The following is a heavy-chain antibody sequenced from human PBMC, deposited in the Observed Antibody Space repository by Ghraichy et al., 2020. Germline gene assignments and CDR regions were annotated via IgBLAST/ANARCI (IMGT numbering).Heavy chain of an antibody. J-gene: IGHJ3*02. CDR2: IWINGGNQ. CDR1: GFDLSSYG. V-gene: IGHV3-33*01. CDR3: ARDRVQIWSYVGVFDM. Sequence: SLRLSCVASGFDLSSYGMHWVRQAAGKEPEWVAIIWINGGNQGYIDSVKGRFTISRDTSKNTLFLQMDSLRVEDTAMYFCARDRVQIWSYVGVFDMWGQGAMVTVSP. D-gene: IGHD5-18*01.